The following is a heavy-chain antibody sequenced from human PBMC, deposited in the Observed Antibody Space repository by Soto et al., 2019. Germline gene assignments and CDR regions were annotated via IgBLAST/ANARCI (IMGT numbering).Heavy chain of an antibody. CDR2: VYYTGTT. V-gene: IGHV4-59*08. Sequence: SETLSLTCTVSGDSISPYYWTWVRRPPGKGLEWVGYVYYTGTTMYNPSLKSRLTISVDRSKNQVSLNLTSVTAADTAVYYCARLGGYYQALDHWSQGTLVTVSS. J-gene: IGHJ4*02. CDR3: ARLGGYYQALDH. CDR1: GDSISPYY. D-gene: IGHD3-3*01.